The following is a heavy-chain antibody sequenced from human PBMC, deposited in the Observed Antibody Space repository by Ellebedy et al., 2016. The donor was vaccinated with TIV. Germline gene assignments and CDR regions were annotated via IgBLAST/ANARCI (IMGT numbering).Heavy chain of an antibody. CDR1: GFTFSSYG. D-gene: IGHD4-23*01. V-gene: IGHV3-33*01. J-gene: IGHJ4*02. CDR3: AREIIYGGYYFDY. Sequence: GGSLRLSXAASGFTFSSYGMHWVRQAPGKGLEWVAVIWSDGTTTYYSDSVKGRFTISRDNSKNTLYLQMNSLRAEDTAVYYCAREIIYGGYYFDYWGQGTLVTVSS. CDR2: IWSDGTTT.